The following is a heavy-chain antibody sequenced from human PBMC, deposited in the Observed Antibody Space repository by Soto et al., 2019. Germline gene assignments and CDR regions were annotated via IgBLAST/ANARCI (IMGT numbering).Heavy chain of an antibody. J-gene: IGHJ4*02. V-gene: IGHV1-69*13. CDR2: IIPIFGTA. D-gene: IGHD5-18*01. CDR1: GGTFSSYA. CDR3: ARSHRYSYGYDFDY. Sequence: SVKVSCKASGGTFSSYAISWVRQAPGQGLEWMGGIIPIFGTANYAQKFQGRVTITADESTSTAYMELSRLRSEDKAVYYCARSHRYSYGYDFDYWGQGTLVTVSS.